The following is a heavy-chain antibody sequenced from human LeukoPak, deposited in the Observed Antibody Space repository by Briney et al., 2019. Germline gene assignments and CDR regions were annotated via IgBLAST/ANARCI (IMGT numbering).Heavy chain of an antibody. Sequence: ASVKVSCKASGYTFTSYGISWVRQAPGQGLEWMGWISAYNGNTNYAQKLQGRVTMTTDTSTSTAYTELRSLRSDDTAVYYCARESGDYPEYFQHWGQGTLVTVSS. J-gene: IGHJ1*01. V-gene: IGHV1-18*01. D-gene: IGHD4-17*01. CDR2: ISAYNGNT. CDR1: GYTFTSYG. CDR3: ARESGDYPEYFQH.